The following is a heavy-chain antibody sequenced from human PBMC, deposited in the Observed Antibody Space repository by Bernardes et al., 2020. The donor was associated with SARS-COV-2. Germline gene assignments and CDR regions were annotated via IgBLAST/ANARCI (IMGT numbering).Heavy chain of an antibody. CDR1: GFTFSSYW. D-gene: IGHD2-15*01. CDR3: ARGYCSGGTCYGFWFDP. V-gene: IGHV3-74*01. CDR2: INTDGSTT. J-gene: IGHJ5*02. Sequence: GGSLRLSCAASGFTFSSYWMHWVRQAPGKGLVWVSRINTDGSTTNCADSVKGRFTVSRDNAKNTVYLQMNSLRVEDTAVYYCARGYCSGGTCYGFWFDPWGQGTLVTVSS.